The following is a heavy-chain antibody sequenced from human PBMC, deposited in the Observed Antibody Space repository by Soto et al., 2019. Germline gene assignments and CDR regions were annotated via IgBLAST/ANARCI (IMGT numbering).Heavy chain of an antibody. CDR1: GYSFTNYW. J-gene: IGHJ4*02. D-gene: IGHD2-2*03. CDR2: IDPTDSYT. CDR3: ARQSGYCSSTRCYYPFDY. V-gene: IGHV5-10-1*01. Sequence: GESLKISCKASGYSFTNYWISWVRQMPGKGLEWMGKIDPTDSYTNYSPSFQGHVTISADKSISTAYLQWSSLKASDTAVYYCARQSGYCSSTRCYYPFDYWGQGTLVTVSS.